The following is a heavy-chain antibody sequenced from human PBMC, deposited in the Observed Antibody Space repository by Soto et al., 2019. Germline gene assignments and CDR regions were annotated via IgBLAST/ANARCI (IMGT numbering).Heavy chain of an antibody. J-gene: IGHJ4*02. CDR1: GFTFSSYW. CDR3: TTDLTGEKDY. V-gene: IGHV3-74*01. Sequence: HPGGSLRLSCAASGFTFSSYWMHWVRQAPGKGLVWVSRTNPDGSSTSYADSVKGRFTISRDNAKNTLSLQMDSLRAEDTAVYHCTTDLTGEKDYWGQGTLVTVST. CDR2: TNPDGSST. D-gene: IGHD3-9*01.